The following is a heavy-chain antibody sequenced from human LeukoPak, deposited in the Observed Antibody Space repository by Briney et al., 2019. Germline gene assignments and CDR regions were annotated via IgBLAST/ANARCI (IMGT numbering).Heavy chain of an antibody. D-gene: IGHD3/OR15-3a*01. CDR2: IIPIFCTA. Sequence: SVKVSCKASGGTFISYAISWVRQAPGQGLEWMGGIIPIFCTANYAQKFQGRVMITADESTSTAYMELSSLRSEDTAVYYCARSSLWTGYPQASPNYYYYYGMDVWGKGTTVTVSS. V-gene: IGHV1-69*01. CDR1: GGTFISYA. CDR3: ARSSLWTGYPQASPNYYYYYGMDV. J-gene: IGHJ6*04.